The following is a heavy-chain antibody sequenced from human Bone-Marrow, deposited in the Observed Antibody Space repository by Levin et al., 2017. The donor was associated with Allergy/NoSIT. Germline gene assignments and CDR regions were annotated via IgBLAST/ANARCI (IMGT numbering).Heavy chain of an antibody. CDR2: IYYSGST. J-gene: IGHJ4*02. Sequence: PSETLSLTCTVSGGSISSSPYYWGWIRQPPGKGLEWIGSIYYSGSTYYNPALKSRITISVDTSKNQFSLKVRSVTAADTAVYYCASRTYRDWGQGTLVTVSS. D-gene: IGHD2-21*01. CDR3: ASRTYRD. V-gene: IGHV4-39*01. CDR1: GGSISSSPYY.